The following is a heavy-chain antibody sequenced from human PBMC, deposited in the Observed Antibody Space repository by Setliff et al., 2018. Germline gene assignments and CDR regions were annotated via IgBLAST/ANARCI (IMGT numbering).Heavy chain of an antibody. V-gene: IGHV4-34*01. Sequence: PSETLSLTCAVYGGSFSDSYWSWIRQPPGKGLEWIGDINYLGNTNYNPALKTRVTISVDTSKNQFSLKLVSMTAADTAVYYCARDKTIFLSRYYMDVWGKGTTVTVSS. CDR1: GGSFSDSY. D-gene: IGHD3-3*01. CDR2: INYLGNT. J-gene: IGHJ6*03. CDR3: ARDKTIFLSRYYMDV.